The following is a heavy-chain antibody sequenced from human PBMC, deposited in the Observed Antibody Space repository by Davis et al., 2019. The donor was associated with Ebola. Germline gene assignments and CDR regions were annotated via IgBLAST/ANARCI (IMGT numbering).Heavy chain of an antibody. CDR3: ARGLAPRY. V-gene: IGHV4-59*12. CDR1: GGSISPYY. CDR2: IYYSGTT. Sequence: MPGGSLRLSCTVSGGSISPYYWSWIRQPPGEGLEWIGYIYYSGTTDYNPSLKSRVTISVDTSKNQFSLKLSSVTAADTAVYYCARGLAPRYWGQGTLVTVSS. J-gene: IGHJ4*02.